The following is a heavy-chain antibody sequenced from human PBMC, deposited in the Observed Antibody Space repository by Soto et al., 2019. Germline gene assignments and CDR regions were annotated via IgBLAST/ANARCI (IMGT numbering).Heavy chain of an antibody. D-gene: IGHD3-10*01. J-gene: IGHJ6*02. CDR1: GFTFSSYS. CDR2: ISSSSSTI. V-gene: IGHV3-48*02. Sequence: EVQLVESGGGLVQPGGSLRLSCAASGFTFSSYSMNWVRQAPGKGLEWVSYISSSSSTIYYADSVKGRFTISRDNAKNSLYLQMNSLRDEDTAVYYCARDDGGSGSYYEDYYYYYGMDVWGQGTTVTVSS. CDR3: ARDDGGSGSYYEDYYYYYGMDV.